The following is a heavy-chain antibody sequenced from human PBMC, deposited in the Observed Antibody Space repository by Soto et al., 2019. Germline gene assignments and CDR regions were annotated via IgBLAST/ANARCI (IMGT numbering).Heavy chain of an antibody. D-gene: IGHD6-19*01. V-gene: IGHV1-2*07. CDR1: GYTFTGYY. J-gene: IGHJ4*02. CDR3: ARREQWLENFDY. CDR2: INPNSGNT. Sequence: QVQLVQSGAEVKNPGASVKVSCKTSGYTFTGYYIHWIRQAPGQGLEWMGWINPNSGNTNYSHDFQGMVTMTSDTSFTTAYVELTRLRSDDTAVYYCARREQWLENFDYWGQGTLVTVSS.